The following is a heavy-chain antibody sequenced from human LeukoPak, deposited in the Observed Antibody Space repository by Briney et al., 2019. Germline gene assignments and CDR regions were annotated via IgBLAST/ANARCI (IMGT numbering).Heavy chain of an antibody. CDR3: ARHEGPYSSGWLQFDY. J-gene: IGHJ4*02. Sequence: PSETLSLTCTVSGDFITAYYWGWIRQPPGKGLEWIGEINHSGSTNYNPSLKSRVTISVDTSKNQFSLKLSSVTAADTAVYYCARHEGPYSSGWLQFDYWGQGTLVTVSS. V-gene: IGHV4-34*01. CDR1: GDFITAYY. CDR2: INHSGST. D-gene: IGHD6-19*01.